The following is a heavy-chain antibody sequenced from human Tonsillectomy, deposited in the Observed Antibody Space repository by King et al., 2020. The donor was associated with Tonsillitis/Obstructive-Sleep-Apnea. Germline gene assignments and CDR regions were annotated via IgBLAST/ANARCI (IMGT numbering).Heavy chain of an antibody. J-gene: IGHJ6*02. V-gene: IGHV4-39*07. D-gene: IGHD6-13*01. CDR3: ARDASSTWYPYEYYYAMDA. Sequence: QLQESGPGLVTPSETLSLTCTVSGGSLSSSSYYWGWIRQPPGKGLEWIGNIYYSGSTSYNPSLKSRVTISIDTSKNQFSMNLTSMTAADTAVYYFARDASSTWYPYEYYYAMDAWGQGTTVTVSS. CDR1: GGSLSSSSYY. CDR2: IYYSGST.